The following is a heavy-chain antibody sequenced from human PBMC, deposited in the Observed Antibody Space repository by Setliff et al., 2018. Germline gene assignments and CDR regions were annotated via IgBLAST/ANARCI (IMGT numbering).Heavy chain of an antibody. CDR3: ARERGDIVTTTSYYYYLDV. V-gene: IGHV1-69*05. D-gene: IGHD5-12*01. CDR1: GGTFSNYD. CDR2: IIPIFGTT. Sequence: SVKVSCKASGGTFSNYDISWVRQAPGQGLEWMGGIIPIFGTTNYAQRFQGRVTITTDESTSTAYMELSSLRSEVTAVYYCARERGDIVTTTSYYYYLDVWGKGTTVTVSS. J-gene: IGHJ6*03.